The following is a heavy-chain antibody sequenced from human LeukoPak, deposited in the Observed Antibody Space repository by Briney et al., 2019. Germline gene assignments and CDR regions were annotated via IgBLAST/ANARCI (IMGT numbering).Heavy chain of an antibody. CDR2: ISSSGSYI. J-gene: IGHJ4*02. CDR1: GFTFSSYS. D-gene: IGHD3-10*01. Sequence: GGSLRLSCAASGFTFSSYSINWVRQAPGKGLEWVSSISSSGSYIYYADSVKGRFTISRDNAKNSLNLQMNSLRAEDTAVYYCVRGSGVQVRSSLDYWGQGTLVTVSS. V-gene: IGHV3-21*01. CDR3: VRGSGVQVRSSLDY.